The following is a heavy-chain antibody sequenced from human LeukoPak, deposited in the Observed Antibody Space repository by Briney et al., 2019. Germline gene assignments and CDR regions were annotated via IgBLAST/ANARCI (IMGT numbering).Heavy chain of an antibody. CDR2: INWNGGST. J-gene: IGHJ4*02. CDR3: ARAEGNYYDSSTGDY. Sequence: GGSLRLXCAASGFTFDDYGMGWVRQAPGKGLEWVSGINWNGGSTGYADSVKGRFTISRDNAKNSLYLQMNSLRAEDTALYYCARAEGNYYDSSTGDYWGQGTLVTVSS. D-gene: IGHD3-22*01. V-gene: IGHV3-20*04. CDR1: GFTFDDYG.